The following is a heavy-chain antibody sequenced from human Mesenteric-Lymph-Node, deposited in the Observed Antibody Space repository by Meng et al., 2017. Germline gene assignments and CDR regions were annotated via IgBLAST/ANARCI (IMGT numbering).Heavy chain of an antibody. D-gene: IGHD1-14*01. Sequence: QGQVQESGPGRVKPSETLSLTCTVSGGSISSSSYYWAWIRQPPGEGLEWIGSVVYSGTTYYTSSLKSRVSISVDTSKNQFSLKLSSVTAADTAVYYCARHHHSPTFDYWGQGTLVTVSS. V-gene: IGHV4-39*01. J-gene: IGHJ4*02. CDR1: GGSISSSSYY. CDR2: VVYSGTT. CDR3: ARHHHSPTFDY.